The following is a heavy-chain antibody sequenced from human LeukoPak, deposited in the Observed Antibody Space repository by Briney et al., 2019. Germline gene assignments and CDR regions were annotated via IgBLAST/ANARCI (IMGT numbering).Heavy chain of an antibody. V-gene: IGHV3-7*01. CDR2: IKQDGSEK. J-gene: IGHJ3*02. CDR1: GFTFSSYW. Sequence: GGSLRLSCAASGFTFSSYWMSWVRQAPGKGLEWVANIKQDGSEKYYVDSVKGRFTISRDNAKNSLYLQMNSLRAEDTAVYYCASGGGSWNTRAFDIWGQGTMVTVSS. CDR3: ASGGGSWNTRAFDI. D-gene: IGHD1/OR15-1a*01.